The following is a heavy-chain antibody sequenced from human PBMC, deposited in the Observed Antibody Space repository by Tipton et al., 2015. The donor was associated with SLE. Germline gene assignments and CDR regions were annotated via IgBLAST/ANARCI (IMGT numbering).Heavy chain of an antibody. D-gene: IGHD6-13*01. V-gene: IGHV4-59*01. J-gene: IGHJ6*03. CDR1: GGSISSLS. CDR2: IFYTGST. CDR3: ARDGGAAAENYNYHMDV. Sequence: TLSLTCTVSGGSISSLSWSWIRQPPGKRLEWIGYIFYTGSTNYNPSLKSRVAMSVDMSKNQFSLKLTSVTAADTAVYYCARDGGAAAENYNYHMDVWGIGTSVTVSS.